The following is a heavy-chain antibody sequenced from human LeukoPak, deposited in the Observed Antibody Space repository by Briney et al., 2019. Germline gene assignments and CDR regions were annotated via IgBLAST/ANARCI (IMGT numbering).Heavy chain of an antibody. CDR1: GYTFTSYG. CDR2: ISAYNGNT. Sequence: ASVKVSCKASGYTFTSYGISWVRQAPGQGLEWMGWISAYNGNTNYAQKLQGRVTMTTDTSTSTAYMELRSLRSDDTAVYYCARGWLQLRVSIWFDPWGQGTLVTVSS. CDR3: ARGWLQLRVSIWFDP. D-gene: IGHD5-24*01. V-gene: IGHV1-18*01. J-gene: IGHJ5*02.